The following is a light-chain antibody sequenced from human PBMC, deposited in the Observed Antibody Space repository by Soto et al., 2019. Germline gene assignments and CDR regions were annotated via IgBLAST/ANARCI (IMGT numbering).Light chain of an antibody. V-gene: IGKV1-5*01. Sequence: DIQMTQSPSTLSASVGDRVAITCRASQSISQWVAWYQQKPGRAPELLIYDASKLKSGVPSRFSGNGSGTEFSLTITSLQPDDSAMYYCQQYNGYSWTFGRGTKVEIK. CDR3: QQYNGYSWT. CDR2: DAS. J-gene: IGKJ1*01. CDR1: QSISQW.